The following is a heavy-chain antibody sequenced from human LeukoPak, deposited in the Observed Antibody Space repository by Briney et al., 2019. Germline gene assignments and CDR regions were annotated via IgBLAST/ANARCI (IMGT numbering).Heavy chain of an antibody. D-gene: IGHD2-8*01. CDR3: ARARSCTNGVCYSLYYFDY. CDR1: GFTFSSYW. Sequence: GGSLRLSCAASGFTFSSYWMSWVRQAPGKGLEWVANIKQDGSEKYYVDSVKGRFTISRDNAKNPLYLRMNSLRAEDTAVYYCARARSCTNGVCYSLYYFDYWGQGTLVTVSS. CDR2: IKQDGSEK. V-gene: IGHV3-7*05. J-gene: IGHJ4*02.